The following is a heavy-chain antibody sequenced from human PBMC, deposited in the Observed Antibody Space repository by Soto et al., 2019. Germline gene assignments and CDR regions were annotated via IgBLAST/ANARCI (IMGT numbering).Heavy chain of an antibody. J-gene: IGHJ4*02. CDR2: ISWNSVSI. CDR1: GFNFNDYG. CDR3: AKVHQAAIAGLFDY. D-gene: IGHD2-2*02. V-gene: IGHV3-9*01. Sequence: EVQLVESGGDLVQPGRSLRLSCAASGFNFNDYGMHWVRQAPGKGLEWVSSISWNSVSIGYADSVKGRFTISRDNAKNSLYLQMNSLRAEDTALYYCAKVHQAAIAGLFDYWGQGTLVYVSS.